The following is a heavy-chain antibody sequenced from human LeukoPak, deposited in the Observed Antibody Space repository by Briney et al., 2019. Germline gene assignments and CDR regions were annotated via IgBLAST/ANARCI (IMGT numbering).Heavy chain of an antibody. Sequence: GGSLRLSCAASGFTFSDYYMSWIRQAPGKGLEWVSYISSSSSYTDYTDSVKGRFTISRDNAKNSLNLQMNSLRAEDTAVYYCARDSGYSGYSDYWGQGTLVTVSS. J-gene: IGHJ4*02. CDR3: ARDSGYSGYSDY. D-gene: IGHD5-12*01. V-gene: IGHV3-11*05. CDR2: ISSSSSYT. CDR1: GFTFSDYY.